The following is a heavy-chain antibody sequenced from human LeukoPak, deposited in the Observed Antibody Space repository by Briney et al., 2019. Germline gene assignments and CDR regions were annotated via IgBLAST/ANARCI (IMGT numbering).Heavy chain of an antibody. J-gene: IGHJ4*02. CDR2: ISGSGGST. CDR1: GFTFSSYA. CDR3: AKVMKWSGSYYFDY. V-gene: IGHV3-23*01. Sequence: GGSLRLPCAASGFTFSSYAMSWVRQAPGKGLEWVSAISGSGGSTYYADSVKGRFTISRDNSKNTLYLQMNSLRAEDTAVYYCAKVMKWSGSYYFDYWAREPWSPSPQ. D-gene: IGHD1-26*01.